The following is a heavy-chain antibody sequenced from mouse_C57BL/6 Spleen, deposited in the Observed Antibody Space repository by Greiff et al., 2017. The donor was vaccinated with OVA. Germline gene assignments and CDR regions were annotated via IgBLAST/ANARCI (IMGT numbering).Heavy chain of an antibody. CDR3: ARELNLYRPCFAY. CDR2: ISDGGSYT. J-gene: IGHJ3*01. CDR1: GFTFSSYA. V-gene: IGHV5-4*01. Sequence: DVMLVESGGGLVKPGGSLKLSCAASGFTFSSYAMSWVRQTPEKRLEWVATISDGGSYTYYPDNVKGRVTISRDNAKNNLYLQMSHLKSEDTAMYYCARELNLYRPCFAYWGQGTLVTVSA. D-gene: IGHD2-3*01.